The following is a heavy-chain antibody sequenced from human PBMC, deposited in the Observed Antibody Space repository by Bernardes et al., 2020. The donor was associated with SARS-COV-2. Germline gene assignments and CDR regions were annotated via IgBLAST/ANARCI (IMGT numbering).Heavy chain of an antibody. Sequence: ASVKVSCKASGYTFTSYGISWVRQAPGQGLEWMGWISAYNGNTNYAQKLQGRVTMTTDTSTSTAYMELRSLRSDDTAVYYCARVAYEGDGYTYPGYWGQGTLVTVSS. CDR1: GYTFTSYG. J-gene: IGHJ4*02. D-gene: IGHD5-12*01. CDR2: ISAYNGNT. V-gene: IGHV1-18*04. CDR3: ARVAYEGDGYTYPGY.